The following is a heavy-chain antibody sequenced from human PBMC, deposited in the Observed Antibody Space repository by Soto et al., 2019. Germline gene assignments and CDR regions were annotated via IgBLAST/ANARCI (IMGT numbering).Heavy chain of an antibody. D-gene: IGHD2-21*02. Sequence: QVQLVQSGAEVKKPGASVKVSCKASGYTFTSYGISWVRQAPGQGLEWMGWISAYNGNTNYAQKLQGRVTMTTDTTTSTAYMELRSLRSDDKAVYYCARGEECGGDCSLGMDVWGQGTTVTVSS. CDR2: ISAYNGNT. J-gene: IGHJ6*02. CDR3: ARGEECGGDCSLGMDV. CDR1: GYTFTSYG. V-gene: IGHV1-18*01.